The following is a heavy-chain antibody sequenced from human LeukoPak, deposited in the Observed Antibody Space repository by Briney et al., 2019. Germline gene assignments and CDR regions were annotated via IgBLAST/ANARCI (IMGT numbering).Heavy chain of an antibody. CDR1: GYSFTTYW. Sequence: GESLKISCKGSGYSFTTYWIGWVRQAPGKGLEWVAVIWYDGSNKYYADSVKGRFTISRDNSKNTLYLQMNSLRAEDTAVYYCAKGNGGYYFDYWGQGTLVTVSS. D-gene: IGHD2-8*01. CDR2: IWYDGSNK. V-gene: IGHV3-33*06. CDR3: AKGNGGYYFDY. J-gene: IGHJ4*02.